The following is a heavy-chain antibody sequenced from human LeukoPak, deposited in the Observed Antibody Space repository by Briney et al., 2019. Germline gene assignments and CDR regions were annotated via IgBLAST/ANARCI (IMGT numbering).Heavy chain of an antibody. CDR3: ARDTVEPEPPTGNYYYYYGMDV. D-gene: IGHD1-14*01. CDR1: GYTFTSYY. Sequence: SVKVSCKASGYTFTSYYMHWVRQAPGQGLEWMGGIIPIFGTANYAQKFQGRVTITADESTSTAYMELSSLRSEDTAVYYCARDTVEPEPPTGNYYYYYGMDVWGQGTTVTVSS. J-gene: IGHJ6*02. V-gene: IGHV1-69*13. CDR2: IIPIFGTA.